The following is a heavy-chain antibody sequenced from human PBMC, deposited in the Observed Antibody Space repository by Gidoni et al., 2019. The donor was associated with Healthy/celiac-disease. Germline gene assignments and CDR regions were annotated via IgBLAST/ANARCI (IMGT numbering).Heavy chain of an antibody. CDR1: GFTSSSYG. J-gene: IGHJ4*02. CDR2: ISYDGSNK. D-gene: IGHD5-12*01. Sequence: QVQLVESGGGAVQPGRSLRLSCAASGFTSSSYGMHWVRQAPGKGLEWLAVISYDGSNKYYADSVKGRFTISRDNSKNTLYLQMNSLRAEDTAVYYCAKDSGNWGGYDYFFDSDYWGQGTLVTVSS. V-gene: IGHV3-30*18. CDR3: AKDSGNWGGYDYFFDSDY.